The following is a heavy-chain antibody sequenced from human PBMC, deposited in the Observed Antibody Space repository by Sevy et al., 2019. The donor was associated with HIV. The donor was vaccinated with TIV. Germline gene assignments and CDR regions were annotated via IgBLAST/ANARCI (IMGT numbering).Heavy chain of an antibody. V-gene: IGHV3-11*06. CDR1: GFIFSDYY. CDR3: ARDRRNYSGQYFDF. CDR2: ISSGTTHR. J-gene: IGHJ4*02. D-gene: IGHD1-7*01. Sequence: SLRLSCAASGFIFSDYYMSWIRQSPGKGLEWVSDISSGTTHRKYADSVKGRFTISRDNAKNSLYLQMNSLTVEDTAVYYCARDRRNYSGQYFDFWGQGTLVTVSS.